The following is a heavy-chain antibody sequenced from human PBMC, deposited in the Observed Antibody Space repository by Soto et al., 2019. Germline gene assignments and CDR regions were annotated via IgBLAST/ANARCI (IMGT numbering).Heavy chain of an antibody. Sequence: PGGSLRLSCAASGFTFSRYSMHWVRQAPGKGLEWVAVMADDGRNKYYADCVKRRFTITRDNSNNTLYLHMNSLRPEDTTVYYCARRLWRDEYHWGYLGLWGRGTQVTVSS. V-gene: IGHV3-30*04. CDR3: ARRLWRDEYHWGYLGL. J-gene: IGHJ2*01. D-gene: IGHD3-16*01. CDR2: MADDGRNK. CDR1: GFTFSRYS.